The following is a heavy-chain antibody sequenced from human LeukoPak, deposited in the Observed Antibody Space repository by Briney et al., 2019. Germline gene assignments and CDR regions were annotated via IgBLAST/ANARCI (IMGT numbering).Heavy chain of an antibody. V-gene: IGHV4-30-2*01. CDR2: FYQSGST. Sequence: SQTLSLTCAVSGHSISSGGYSWRWIRQPPGKGLEWFVYFYQSGSTYYNPSLKSRVTISVDRSKDQFALKQDSVAAGDTAGFYWCKGEAQRQVEFDPGGQGTLVSVS. D-gene: IGHD2-15*01. CDR1: GHSISSGGYS. J-gene: IGHJ5*02. CDR3: CKGEAQRQVEFDP.